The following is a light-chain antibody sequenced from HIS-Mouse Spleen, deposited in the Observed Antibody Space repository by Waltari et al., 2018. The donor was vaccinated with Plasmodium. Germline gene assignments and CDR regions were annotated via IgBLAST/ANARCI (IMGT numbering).Light chain of an antibody. CDR2: EES. V-gene: IGLV3-10*01. CDR1: ALPKKY. J-gene: IGLJ3*02. Sequence: SYELTQPPSVSVSPGQTARITCSGDALPKKYAYWYQQKSGQAPVLVIYEESKRPSGIPERFSGGRSVTMATVTISWSQVEDEAYYYCYSTDSSGNHRVFGGGTKLTVL. CDR3: YSTDSSGNHRV.